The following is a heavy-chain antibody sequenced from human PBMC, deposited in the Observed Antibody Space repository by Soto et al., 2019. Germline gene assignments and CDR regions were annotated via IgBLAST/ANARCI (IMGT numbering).Heavy chain of an antibody. CDR3: ARDSVYYGDHELNYFDS. D-gene: IGHD4-17*01. CDR2: ISSSSSYT. V-gene: IGHV3-11*05. CDR1: GFTFSDYY. J-gene: IGHJ4*02. Sequence: QVPLVESGGGLVKPGGSLRLSCAASGFTFSDYYMSWIRQAPGKGLEWVSYISSSSSYTNYTDSVKGRFTISRDNAKNSLFLQMNSLRAEDTAVYYCARDSVYYGDHELNYFDSWGQGTLVTVSS.